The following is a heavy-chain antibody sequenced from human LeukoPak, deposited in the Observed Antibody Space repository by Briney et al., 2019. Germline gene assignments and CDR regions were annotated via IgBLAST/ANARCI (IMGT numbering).Heavy chain of an antibody. Sequence: SETLSLACTVSGGSISSYYWSWIRQPPGKGLEWIGYIYYSGSTNYNPSLKSRVTISVDTAKNQFSLKLSSVTAADTAVYYCARVRDPQWLAYYFDYWGQGTLVTVSS. CDR1: GGSISSYY. D-gene: IGHD6-19*01. V-gene: IGHV4-59*12. CDR2: IYYSGST. J-gene: IGHJ4*02. CDR3: ARVRDPQWLAYYFDY.